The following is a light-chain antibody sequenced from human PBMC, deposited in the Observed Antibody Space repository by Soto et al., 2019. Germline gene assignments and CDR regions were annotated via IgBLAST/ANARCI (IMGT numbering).Light chain of an antibody. CDR3: SSYTSSSFYV. V-gene: IGLV2-14*01. J-gene: IGLJ1*01. CDR2: DVS. CDR1: RSDVGGYNY. Sequence: QSARTQPASVSGSPGQSITISCTGTRSDVGGYNYVSWYQQHPGKAPKLMIYDVSNRPSGVSNRFSGSKSGNTASLTISGLQAEDEADYYCSSYTSSSFYVFGTATKLTVL.